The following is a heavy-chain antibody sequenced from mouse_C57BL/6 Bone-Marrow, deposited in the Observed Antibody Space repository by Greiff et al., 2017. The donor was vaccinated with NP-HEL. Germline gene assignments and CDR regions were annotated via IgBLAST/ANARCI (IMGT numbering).Heavy chain of an antibody. CDR3: ASPYDGYYVSYAMDY. V-gene: IGHV2-2*01. CDR2: IWSGGST. J-gene: IGHJ4*01. Sequence: VKLQESGPGLVQPSQSLSITCTVSGFSLTSYGVHWVRQSPGKGLEWLGVIWSGGSTDYNAAFISRLSISKDNSKSQVFFKMNSLQADDTAIYYCASPYDGYYVSYAMDYWGQGTSVTVSS. CDR1: GFSLTSYG. D-gene: IGHD2-3*01.